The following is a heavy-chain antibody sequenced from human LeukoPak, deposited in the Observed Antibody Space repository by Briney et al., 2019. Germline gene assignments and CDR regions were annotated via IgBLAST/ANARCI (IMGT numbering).Heavy chain of an antibody. J-gene: IGHJ4*02. Sequence: GGSLRLSCAASGFTFSSFFVNWGRLTPGRDLEWLACISQDGSETFYMDSVRGRFTISRDNTKNSLYLQMDSLRAEDTAVYFCVRDLGHSRHYFEYWGQGALVTVSS. CDR3: VRDLGHSRHYFEY. CDR1: GFTFSSFF. CDR2: ISQDGSET. D-gene: IGHD7-27*01. V-gene: IGHV3-7*01.